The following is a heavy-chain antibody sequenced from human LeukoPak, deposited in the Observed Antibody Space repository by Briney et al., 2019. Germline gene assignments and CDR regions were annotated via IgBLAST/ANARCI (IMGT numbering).Heavy chain of an antibody. Sequence: PSETLSLTCAVYGESFSGYYWTWIRQPPGKGLEWIGQINHSGSTNYNPSLKSRVTISVATSKNQFSLNLNSVTAADTAVYYCARRGSTGTTTVDYWGQGTLVTVSP. D-gene: IGHD1-1*01. CDR3: ARRGSTGTTTVDY. J-gene: IGHJ4*02. CDR1: GESFSGYY. CDR2: INHSGST. V-gene: IGHV4-34*01.